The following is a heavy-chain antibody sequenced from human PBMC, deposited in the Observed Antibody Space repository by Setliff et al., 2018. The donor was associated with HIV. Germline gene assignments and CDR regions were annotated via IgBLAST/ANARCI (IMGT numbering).Heavy chain of an antibody. V-gene: IGHV1-3*01. CDR3: AIGSSNWPHRPNNYYFDY. Sequence: ASVKVSCKASGDTFTTYALHWVRQAPGQRLEWMGWINAGNGDTKSSQKFQGRVTITWDTSASTAYMELSSLRSEDTGVYYCAIGSSNWPHRPNNYYFDYWGQGTPVTVSS. CDR2: INAGNGDT. J-gene: IGHJ4*02. CDR1: GDTFTTYA. D-gene: IGHD6-13*01.